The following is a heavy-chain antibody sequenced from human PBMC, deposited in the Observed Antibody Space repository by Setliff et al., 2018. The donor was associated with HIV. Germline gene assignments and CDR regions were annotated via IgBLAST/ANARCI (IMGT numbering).Heavy chain of an antibody. CDR1: GGTFSSYA. CDR3: ARALSGYDSYHYYYSMDV. J-gene: IGHJ6*02. D-gene: IGHD5-12*01. CDR2: IIPIFGTA. V-gene: IGHV1-69*13. Sequence: GASVKVSCKASGGTFSSYAISWVRQAPGQGLEWMGGIIPIFGTANYAQKFQGRVTITADESTSTAYMELSSLRSEDTAVYYCARALSGYDSYHYYYSMDVWGQGTTVTVSS.